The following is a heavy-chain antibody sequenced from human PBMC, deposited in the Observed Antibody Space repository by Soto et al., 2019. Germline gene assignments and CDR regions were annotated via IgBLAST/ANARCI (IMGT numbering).Heavy chain of an antibody. Sequence: GGSLRLSCAASGFTFSSYSMNWVRQAPGKGLEWVSYISSSSTIYYADSVKGRFTISRDNAKNSLYLQMNSLRDEDTAVYYCARGLRTGYGPYYYGMDVWGQGTTVTVSS. CDR1: GFTFSSYS. D-gene: IGHD1-1*01. CDR3: ARGLRTGYGPYYYGMDV. CDR2: ISSSSTI. V-gene: IGHV3-48*02. J-gene: IGHJ6*02.